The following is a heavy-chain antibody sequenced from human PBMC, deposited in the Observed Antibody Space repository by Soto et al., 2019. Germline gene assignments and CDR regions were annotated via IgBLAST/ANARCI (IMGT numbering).Heavy chain of an antibody. J-gene: IGHJ3*02. CDR2: INPNSGGT. D-gene: IGHD3-16*01. Sequence: ASVKVSCKASGCSFSSYTINWVRQAPGQGLEWMGWINPNSGGTNYAQKFQGWVTMTRDTSISTAYMELSRLRSDDTAVYYCAREFGQWNAFDIWGQGTMVTVSS. CDR1: GCSFSSYT. V-gene: IGHV1-2*04. CDR3: AREFGQWNAFDI.